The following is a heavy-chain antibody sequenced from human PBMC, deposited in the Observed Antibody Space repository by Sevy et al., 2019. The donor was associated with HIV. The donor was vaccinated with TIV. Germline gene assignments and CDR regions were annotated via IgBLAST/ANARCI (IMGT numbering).Heavy chain of an antibody. Sequence: ASVKVSCKASGGTFSSYAISWVRQAPGQGLEWMGGIIPIFGTANYAQKFQGRVTITADESTSTAYMELSSLRSEDTAVYYCARARSSGWSNDYWGQGTLVTVSS. J-gene: IGHJ4*02. CDR2: IIPIFGTA. CDR3: ARARSSGWSNDY. V-gene: IGHV1-69*13. D-gene: IGHD6-19*01. CDR1: GGTFSSYA.